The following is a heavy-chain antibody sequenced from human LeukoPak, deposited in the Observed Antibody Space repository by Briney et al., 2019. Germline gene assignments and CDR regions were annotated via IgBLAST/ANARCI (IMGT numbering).Heavy chain of an antibody. CDR3: ARVEDYYGSGSITD. J-gene: IGHJ4*02. D-gene: IGHD3-10*01. CDR2: ISYDGRNK. V-gene: IGHV3-30*06. Sequence: GGSLRLSCAASGFTFSSYGMHWVRQAPGKGLESVAVISYDGRNKYYADSVKGRFTISRDNSKNTLYLQMNSLRAEDTAVYYCARVEDYYGSGSITDWGQGTLVTVSS. CDR1: GFTFSSYG.